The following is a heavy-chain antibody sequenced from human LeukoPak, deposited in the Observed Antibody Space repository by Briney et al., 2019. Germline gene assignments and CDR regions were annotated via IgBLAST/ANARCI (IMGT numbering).Heavy chain of an antibody. CDR2: INHSGNT. D-gene: IGHD2-15*01. Sequence: PSETLSLTCAVYGGSFITYYWTWIRQPPGKGLEWIGEINHSGNTNYNLSLKSRVTISVDTSKKQFSLKLSSVTAADTAVYYCTSIMGGYCGGGSCYWFDPWGQGILVTVSS. V-gene: IGHV4-34*01. CDR1: GGSFITYY. J-gene: IGHJ5*02. CDR3: TSIMGGYCGGGSCYWFDP.